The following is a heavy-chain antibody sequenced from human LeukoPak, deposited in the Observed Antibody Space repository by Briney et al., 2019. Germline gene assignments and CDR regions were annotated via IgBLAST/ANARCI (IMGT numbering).Heavy chain of an antibody. J-gene: IGHJ2*01. V-gene: IGHV3-23*01. CDR3: AKDPGGYWYFDL. CDR2: ISGGGGST. D-gene: IGHD3-10*01. CDR1: EFTFSNYA. Sequence: GGSLRLSCAASEFTFSNYAMNWVRQAPGKGLEWVSGISGGGGSTYYADSVKGRFTIPRDNSENTMYLHMNSLRAEDTAVYYCAKDPGGYWYFDLWAVAPWSLSPQ.